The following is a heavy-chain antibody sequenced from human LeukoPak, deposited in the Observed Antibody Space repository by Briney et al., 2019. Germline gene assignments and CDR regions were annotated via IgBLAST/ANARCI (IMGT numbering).Heavy chain of an antibody. CDR1: RGSISGYS. D-gene: IGHD4/OR15-4a*01. Sequence: SETLSLTCTVSRGSISGYSWSWIRQSPGGGLEWIGYIYYSGDPAYNPSFRSRVTMSVDTSKNQFSLQLRSMTTADTAVYYCVRGPYGASISKWFDPWGQGTQVIVSP. V-gene: IGHV4-59*01. CDR3: VRGPYGASISKWFDP. CDR2: IYYSGDP. J-gene: IGHJ5*02.